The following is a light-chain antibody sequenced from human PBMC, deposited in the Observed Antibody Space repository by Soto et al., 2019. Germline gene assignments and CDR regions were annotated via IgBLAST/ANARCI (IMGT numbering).Light chain of an antibody. CDR1: QSISRS. V-gene: IGKV3-15*01. Sequence: EIVLTQSPGTPSLSPGERATLSCRASQSISRSLAWYQQKPGQAPRLLISDASTRATGIPARFSGSGSGTEFTLTISSLQSEDFALYYCHQYNSWPPGTFGQGTKVDIK. CDR3: HQYNSWPPGT. CDR2: DAS. J-gene: IGKJ2*01.